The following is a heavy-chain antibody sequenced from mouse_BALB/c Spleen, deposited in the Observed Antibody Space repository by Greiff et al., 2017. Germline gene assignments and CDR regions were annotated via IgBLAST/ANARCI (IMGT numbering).Heavy chain of an antibody. Sequence: QVQLKQPGAELVKPGASVKLSCKASGYTFTSYWMHWVKQRPGQGLEWIGEINPSNGRTNYNEKFKSKATLTVDKSSSTAYMQLSSLTSEDSAVYYCARSTMITPTYAMDYWGQGTSVTVSS. CDR2: INPSNGRT. D-gene: IGHD2-4*01. J-gene: IGHJ4*01. CDR3: ARSTMITPTYAMDY. V-gene: IGHV1S81*02. CDR1: GYTFTSYW.